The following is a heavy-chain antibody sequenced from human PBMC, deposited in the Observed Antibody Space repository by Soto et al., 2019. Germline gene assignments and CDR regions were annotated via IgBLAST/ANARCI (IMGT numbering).Heavy chain of an antibody. CDR1: FTSYD. D-gene: IGHD6-19*01. V-gene: IGHV1-8*01. CDR2: MNPNSGDT. Sequence: QVQLVQSGAEVKKPGASVKVSCTFTSYDINWVRQAAGLEPEWMAWMNPNSGDTRYAQKFQGRVTMTRDTSKFTAYMELSNLRSEDTAVYYCARGPGSSDWRFSSYYMDVW. J-gene: IGHJ6*03. CDR3: ARGPGSSDWRFSSYYMDV.